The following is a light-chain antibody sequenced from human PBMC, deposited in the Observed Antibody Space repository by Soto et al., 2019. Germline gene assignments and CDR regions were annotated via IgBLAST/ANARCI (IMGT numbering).Light chain of an antibody. V-gene: IGLV2-23*01. Sequence: QSALTQPASVSGTPGQSITISCTGTSSDVGSFNLVSWYQKHPGEVPKVLIYEGNKRPSGISSRFSGSQSGNTASLTVSGLQAEDEADYYCCSYAGTFWVFGGGTKVTV. CDR2: EGN. J-gene: IGLJ3*02. CDR3: CSYAGTFWV. CDR1: SSDVGSFNL.